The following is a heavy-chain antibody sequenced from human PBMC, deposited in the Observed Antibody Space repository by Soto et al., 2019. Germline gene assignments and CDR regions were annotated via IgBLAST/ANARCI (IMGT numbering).Heavy chain of an antibody. V-gene: IGHV1-69*13. CDR1: GGTFSSYA. J-gene: IGHJ4*02. CDR2: IIPIFGTA. CDR3: ASRGYSYGHEYY. D-gene: IGHD5-18*01. Sequence: SVKFSCKASGGTFSSYAISWVRQAPGQGLEWMGGIIPIFGTANYAQKFQGRVTITADESTSTAYMAMRSLRSEDTAVYYCASRGYSYGHEYYWGQGTLGTVSS.